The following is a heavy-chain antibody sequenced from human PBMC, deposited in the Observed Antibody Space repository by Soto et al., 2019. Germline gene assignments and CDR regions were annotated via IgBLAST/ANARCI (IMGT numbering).Heavy chain of an antibody. CDR3: AKGTSGYDRTATSPSVPFDY. CDR2: ISGSGGST. D-gene: IGHD5-12*01. J-gene: IGHJ4*02. Sequence: PGGSLRLSCAASGFTFSSYAMSWVRQAPGKGLEWVSAISGSGGSTYYADSVKGRFTISRDNSKNTLYLQMNSLRAEDTAVYYCAKGTSGYDRTATSPSVPFDYWGQGTLVTVSS. CDR1: GFTFSSYA. V-gene: IGHV3-23*01.